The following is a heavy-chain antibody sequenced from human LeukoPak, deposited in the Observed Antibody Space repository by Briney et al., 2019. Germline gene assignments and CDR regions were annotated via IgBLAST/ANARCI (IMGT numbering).Heavy chain of an antibody. V-gene: IGHV3-23*01. CDR3: ARDVSYNSLDS. CDR1: GFTFSSYA. D-gene: IGHD6-13*01. Sequence: PGGSLRLSCAVSGFTFSSYAMSWVRQAPGKGLECVSAISDSGGYTYYADSVKGRSTISRDNSKSTLYLEMNSLRAEDTAVYYCARDVSYNSLDSWGQGTLVTFSS. CDR2: ISDSGGYT. J-gene: IGHJ4*02.